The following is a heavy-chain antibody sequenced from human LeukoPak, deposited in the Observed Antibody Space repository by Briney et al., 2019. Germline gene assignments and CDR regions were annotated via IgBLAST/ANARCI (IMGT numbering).Heavy chain of an antibody. D-gene: IGHD3-22*01. J-gene: IGHJ3*02. CDR3: ATASTNYYDSSGYYYGSAFDI. CDR2: FDPEDGET. V-gene: IGHV1-24*01. CDR1: GYTLTELS. Sequence: ASVKVSCKVSGYTLTELSMHWVRQAPGKGLEWMGGFDPEDGETIYAQKFQGRVTMTEDTSTDTAYMELSSLRSEDTAVYCCATASTNYYDSSGYYYGSAFDIWGQGTMVTVSS.